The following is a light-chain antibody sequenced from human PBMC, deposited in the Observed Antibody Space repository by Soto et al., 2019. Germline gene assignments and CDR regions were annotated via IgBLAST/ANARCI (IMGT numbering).Light chain of an antibody. CDR2: AAS. CDR3: QQSNSFPLT. V-gene: IGKV1-12*01. J-gene: IGKJ4*01. CDR1: QGISSR. Sequence: DIPMTQSPSSVSASVGDRVTITCRASQGISSRLAWYQQKPGKAPNLLIYAASSLQSGVPSRFSGSGSETDFTLTIGRLQPEDFATYYCQQSNSFPLTFGGGNKVEIK.